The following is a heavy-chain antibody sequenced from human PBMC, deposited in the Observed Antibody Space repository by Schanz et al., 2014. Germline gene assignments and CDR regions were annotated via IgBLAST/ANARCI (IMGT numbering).Heavy chain of an antibody. D-gene: IGHD4-17*01. V-gene: IGHV3-74*02. CDR1: GFTLSNYA. J-gene: IGHJ3*02. Sequence: EVQLVESGGGLVKPGGSLRLSCAASGFTLSNYAMSWVRQAPGKGLVWVARINSVGSNTDYADSVTGRFTISRDNAKNTLYLQMNTLRAEDTAVYYCARKMKLGVYGGKGHDSLDIWGQGTMVTVSS. CDR2: INSVGSNT. CDR3: ARKMKLGVYGGKGHDSLDI.